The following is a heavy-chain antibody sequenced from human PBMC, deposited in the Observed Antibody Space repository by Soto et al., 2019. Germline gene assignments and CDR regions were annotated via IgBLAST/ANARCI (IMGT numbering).Heavy chain of an antibody. CDR2: IYTSGST. CDR1: GGSIRSYY. CDR3: AREGASGFGMDV. V-gene: IGHV4-4*07. D-gene: IGHD1-26*01. J-gene: IGHJ6*02. Sequence: TLSLTCNVSGGSIRSYYWSWVRQPAGKALEWIGRIYTSGSTNYNPSLRSRVSISVDTSKNQFSLTVTSVTAADTAVYYCAREGASGFGMDVWGQGTTVTVSS.